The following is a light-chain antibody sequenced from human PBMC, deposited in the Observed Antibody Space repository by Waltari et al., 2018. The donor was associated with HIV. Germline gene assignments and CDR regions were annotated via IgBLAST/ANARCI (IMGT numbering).Light chain of an antibody. V-gene: IGLV3-10*01. CDR1: ALPKKY. CDR2: EDS. Sequence: SYELTQPPSVSVSPGQTARITCSGDALPKKYAYWYQQKPGQAPVLVIYEDSKRPSGFPDIFSGSSSAPMATLTISGAQVEDEADYYCYSTDSSGNPVVFGGGTKLTVL. CDR3: YSTDSSGNPVV. J-gene: IGLJ2*01.